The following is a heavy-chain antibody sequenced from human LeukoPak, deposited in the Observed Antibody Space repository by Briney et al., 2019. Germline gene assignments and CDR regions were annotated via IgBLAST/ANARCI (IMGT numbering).Heavy chain of an antibody. D-gene: IGHD6-13*01. CDR3: ARPSEIAAALGLGAFDI. Sequence: GESLKISCKGSGYSFSTYWIGWVRQMPGKGLEWMGIIYPGDSDTRYSPSFQGQVTISADKSISTAYLEWSSLKASDTAMYYCARPSEIAAALGLGAFDIWGQGTMVTVSS. CDR1: GYSFSTYW. J-gene: IGHJ3*02. V-gene: IGHV5-51*01. CDR2: IYPGDSDT.